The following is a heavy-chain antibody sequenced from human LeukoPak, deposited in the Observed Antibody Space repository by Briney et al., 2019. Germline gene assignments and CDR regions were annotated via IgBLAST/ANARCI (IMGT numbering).Heavy chain of an antibody. J-gene: IGHJ4*02. Sequence: SETLSLTCTVSGGSISSRPYYWGWIRQPPGKGLEWIGEIYHSGSTNYNPSLKSRVTISVDKSKNQFSLKLSSVTAADTAVYYCARRGRAPTYYYDSSGYYPFDYWGQGTLVTVSS. V-gene: IGHV4-39*07. CDR3: ARRGRAPTYYYDSSGYYPFDY. CDR1: GGSISSRPYY. CDR2: IYHSGST. D-gene: IGHD3-22*01.